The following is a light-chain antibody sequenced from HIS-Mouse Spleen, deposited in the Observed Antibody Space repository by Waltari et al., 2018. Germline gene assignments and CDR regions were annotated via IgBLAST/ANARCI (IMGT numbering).Light chain of an antibody. Sequence: SYELTQPPSVSVSPGQTARITCPGDALPKQYAYWSQQKPGQAPVLVIYKDSERPSGIPERFSGSSSGTTVTLTISGVQAEDEADYYCQSADSSGTYPDVVFGGGTKLTVL. J-gene: IGLJ2*01. CDR1: ALPKQY. CDR2: KDS. CDR3: QSADSSGTYPDVV. V-gene: IGLV3-25*03.